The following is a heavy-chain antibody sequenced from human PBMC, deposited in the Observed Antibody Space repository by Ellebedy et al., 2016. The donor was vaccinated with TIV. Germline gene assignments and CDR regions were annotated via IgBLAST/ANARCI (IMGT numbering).Heavy chain of an antibody. Sequence: GESLKISXAASGFTFTDYYMTWIRQAPGKGLEWVSYISGSATTIRYSDSLKGRFTISRDNAQNSLFLQMNSLRAEDTAVYYCARDSRSYYYWGQGTLVTVSS. J-gene: IGHJ4*02. CDR2: ISGSATTI. CDR3: ARDSRSYYY. V-gene: IGHV3-11*04. CDR1: GFTFTDYY. D-gene: IGHD1-26*01.